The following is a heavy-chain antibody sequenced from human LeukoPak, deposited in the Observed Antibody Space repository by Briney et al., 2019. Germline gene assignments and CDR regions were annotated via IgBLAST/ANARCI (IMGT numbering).Heavy chain of an antibody. CDR3: AKPRDSIPNHDWFDP. J-gene: IGHJ5*02. V-gene: IGHV3-23*01. CDR2: ISGSGGST. D-gene: IGHD2-21*02. Sequence: GGSLRLSCAASGFTFSSYAMSWVRQAPGKGLEWVSAISGSGGSTYYADSVKGRFTISRDNSKNTLYPQMNSLRAEDTAVYYCAKPRDSIPNHDWFDPWGQGTLVTVSS. CDR1: GFTFSSYA.